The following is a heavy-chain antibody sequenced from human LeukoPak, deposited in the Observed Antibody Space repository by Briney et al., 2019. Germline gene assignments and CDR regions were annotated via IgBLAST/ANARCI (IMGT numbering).Heavy chain of an antibody. J-gene: IGHJ4*02. D-gene: IGHD6-19*01. CDR3: ARDRPGIAVAGTLDY. V-gene: IGHV3-48*01. CDR2: ISSSSTI. CDR1: GFTFSSYS. Sequence: GGSLRLSCAASGFTFSSYSMNWVRQAPGKGLEWVSYISSSSTIYYADSVKGRFTISRDNAKNSLYLQMNSLRAEDTAVYYCARDRPGIAVAGTLDYWGQGTLVTVSS.